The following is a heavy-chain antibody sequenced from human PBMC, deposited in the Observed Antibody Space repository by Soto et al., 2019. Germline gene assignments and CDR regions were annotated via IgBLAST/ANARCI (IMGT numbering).Heavy chain of an antibody. CDR1: GGSISSSNW. CDR2: IYHSGST. J-gene: IGHJ6*02. Sequence: QVQLQESGPGLVKPSGTLSLTCAVSGGSISSSNWWSWVRQPPGKGLEWIGEIYHSGSTNYNPSLKRRVTISVDKSKNQFSLKLSSVTAADPAVYYCARVSGSYYYGMDVWGQGTTVTVSS. V-gene: IGHV4-4*02. CDR3: ARVSGSYYYGMDV.